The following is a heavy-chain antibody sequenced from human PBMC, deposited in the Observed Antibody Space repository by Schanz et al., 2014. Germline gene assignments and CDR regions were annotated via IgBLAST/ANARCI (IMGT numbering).Heavy chain of an antibody. Sequence: QVQLVQSGAEVKKPGSSVKVSCTASGGTFSSNGISWVRQAPGQGLEWMGRVIPIRGTAHYAQKFQGRVTVTRDTSTTTVYMDLSSLISEDTAVYYCAFDRDDAYDIWGQGTTVTVSS. J-gene: IGHJ3*02. CDR2: VIPIRGTA. CDR1: GGTFSSNG. D-gene: IGHD3-9*01. V-gene: IGHV1-69*04. CDR3: AFDRDDAYDI.